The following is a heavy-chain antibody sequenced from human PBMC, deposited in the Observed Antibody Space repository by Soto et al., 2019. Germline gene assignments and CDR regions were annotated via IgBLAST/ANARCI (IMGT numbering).Heavy chain of an antibody. CDR2: ITHSGST. D-gene: IGHD5-12*01. CDR1: GGAFSAHY. V-gene: IGHV4-34*01. CDR3: ASGWLVSDY. Sequence: QVQLQQWGAGLLKPSETLSLTCAVYGGAFSAHYWSWIRQSPGKGLEWIGEITHSGSTNYNPSLKSRVTISVDTAKNQVSLKLSSVTAADTAVYYCASGWLVSDYWGQGTLVTVSS. J-gene: IGHJ4*02.